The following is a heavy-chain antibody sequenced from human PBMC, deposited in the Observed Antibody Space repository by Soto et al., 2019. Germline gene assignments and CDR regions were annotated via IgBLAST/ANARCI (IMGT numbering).Heavy chain of an antibody. D-gene: IGHD3-3*01. CDR3: ASSTIFGVVTHHLPHIGNYYYYYMDV. Sequence: ASVKVSCKASGGTFSSYTISWVRQAPGQGLEWMGRIIPILGIANYAQKFQGRVTITADKSTSTAYMELSSLRSEDTAVYYCASSTIFGVVTHHLPHIGNYYYYYMDVWGKGTTVTVSS. CDR1: GGTFSSYT. CDR2: IIPILGIA. V-gene: IGHV1-69*02. J-gene: IGHJ6*03.